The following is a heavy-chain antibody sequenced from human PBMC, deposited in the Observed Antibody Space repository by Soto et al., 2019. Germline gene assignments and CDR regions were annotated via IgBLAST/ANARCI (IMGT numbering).Heavy chain of an antibody. CDR2: IIPIFGTA. CDR3: ARDYDFWSGYSHYYYYYGMNV. J-gene: IGHJ6*02. CDR1: GGTFSSYA. V-gene: IGHV1-69*01. Sequence: QVQLVQSGAEVKKPGSSVKVSCKASGGTFSSYAISWVRQAPGQGLEWMGGIIPIFGTANYAQKFQGRVTITADESTSTAYMELSSLRSEDTAVYYCARDYDFWSGYSHYYYYYGMNVWGQGTTVTVSS. D-gene: IGHD3-3*01.